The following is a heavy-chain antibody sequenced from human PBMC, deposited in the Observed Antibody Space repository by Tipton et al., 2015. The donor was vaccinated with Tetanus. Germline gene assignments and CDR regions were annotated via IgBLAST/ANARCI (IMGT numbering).Heavy chain of an antibody. Sequence: TLSLTCTVSGGSINTGDYYWSWIRQSPGKGLEWIGHVYYSERTYYNPPLKSRVTISADMSKNQFSLKLTSVTAADTATYYWARMGFTYGQVVYWGQGTLVTVAS. D-gene: IGHD5-18*01. CDR2: VYYSERT. V-gene: IGHV4-30-4*01. J-gene: IGHJ4*02. CDR3: ARMGFTYGQVVY. CDR1: GGSINTGDYY.